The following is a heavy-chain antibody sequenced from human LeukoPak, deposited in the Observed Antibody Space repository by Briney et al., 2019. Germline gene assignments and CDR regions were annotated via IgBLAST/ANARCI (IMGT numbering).Heavy chain of an antibody. CDR2: VDPEDGET. CDR1: GYTLTGYY. Sequence: ASLKVSWKVSGYTLTGYYMHWAQHAPGKWLEWMGLVDPEDGETIYAEKFQGRVTITADASTDTAYMELSSLRSEDTAVYYCATDSSGLAYWGQGTLVTVSS. V-gene: IGHV1-69-2*01. CDR3: ATDSSGLAY. J-gene: IGHJ4*02. D-gene: IGHD6-19*01.